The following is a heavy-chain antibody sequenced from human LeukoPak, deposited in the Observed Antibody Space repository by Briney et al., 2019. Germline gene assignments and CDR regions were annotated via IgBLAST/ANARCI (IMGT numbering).Heavy chain of an antibody. V-gene: IGHV3-23*01. D-gene: IGHD3-3*01. J-gene: IGHJ4*02. CDR1: GFTFSSYA. Sequence: GGSLRLSCAASGFTFSSYAMSWVRQALGKGLEWVSAISGSGGSTYYADSVKGRFTISRDNSKNTLYLQMNSLRAEDTAVYCCAKDGAIRFLDWSDFDYWGQGTLVTVSS. CDR3: AKDGAIRFLDWSDFDY. CDR2: ISGSGGST.